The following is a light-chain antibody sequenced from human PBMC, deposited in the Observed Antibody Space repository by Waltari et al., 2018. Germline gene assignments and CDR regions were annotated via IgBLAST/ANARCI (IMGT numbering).Light chain of an antibody. J-gene: IGKJ4*01. CDR2: GAS. Sequence: IVLTQSPGTLSVSTGDRVTVSCRASQTITGSWLTWYHQKPGQAPRLRIYGASNRAPGIPDRFSGSGSGTDFTLTISRLEPEDSAVYYCQQYDGSVVTFGGGTKVEIK. CDR1: QTITGSW. CDR3: QQYDGSVVT. V-gene: IGKV3-20*01.